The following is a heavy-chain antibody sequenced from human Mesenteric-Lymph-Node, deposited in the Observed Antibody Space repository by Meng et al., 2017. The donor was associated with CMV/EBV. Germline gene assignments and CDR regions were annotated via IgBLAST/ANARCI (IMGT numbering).Heavy chain of an antibody. D-gene: IGHD3-22*01. CDR3: ARGLQSSGHYSAEYFQH. CDR2: ISTHNSHA. Sequence: SAVSAYGINWVRQAPGQGLEWMGWISTHNSHAEYAQNIQDRVTLTRDTSTSTAYMELRSLMPDDTAVYYCARGLQSSGHYSAEYFQHWGQGTLVTVPQ. V-gene: IGHV1-18*01. J-gene: IGHJ1*01. CDR1: SAVSAYG.